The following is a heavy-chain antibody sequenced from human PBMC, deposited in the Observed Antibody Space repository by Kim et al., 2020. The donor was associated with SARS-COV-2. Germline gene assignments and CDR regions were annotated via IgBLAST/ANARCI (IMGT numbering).Heavy chain of an antibody. CDR3: ARGNYYESVSLSDYYNGMDV. CDR2: ISYDGRNK. D-gene: IGHD3-10*01. V-gene: IGHV3-30-3*01. J-gene: IGHJ6*02. CDR1: GLSFDDSA. Sequence: GGSLRLSCAASGLSFDDSAMNWVRQPPGKGLEWVAVISYDGRNKDYADSVKGRFTISRDNSKRTLDLQMNSLRVEDTAVYYCARGNYYESVSLSDYYNGMDVWGQGTTVTVSS.